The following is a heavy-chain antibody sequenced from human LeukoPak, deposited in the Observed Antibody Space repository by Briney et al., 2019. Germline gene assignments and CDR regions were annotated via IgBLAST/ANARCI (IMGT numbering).Heavy chain of an antibody. J-gene: IGHJ4*02. CDR3: AREMGGDYGSGTFFDL. V-gene: IGHV3-21*04. D-gene: IGHD3-10*01. CDR2: ISSSSSYI. Sequence: GGSLRLSCAASGFTFSSYSMNWVRQAPGKGLEWVSSISSSSSYIYYADSVKGRFTISRDNAKNSLYLQMNNLRAEEPAVYPCAREMGGDYGSGTFFDLWGQGTLVTVSS. CDR1: GFTFSSYS.